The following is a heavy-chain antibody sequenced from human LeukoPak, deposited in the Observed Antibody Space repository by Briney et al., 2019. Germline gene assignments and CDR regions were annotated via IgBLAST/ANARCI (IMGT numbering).Heavy chain of an antibody. CDR2: ISGSGGST. Sequence: GGSLRLSCAASGFTFSSYAMSWVRQAPGEGLEWVSAISGSGGSTYYADSVKGRFTISRDNSKNTLYLQMNSPRAEDTAVYYCAKDTGDYYDSSGYYYPIGYYCYGMDVWGQGTTVTVSS. J-gene: IGHJ6*02. CDR1: GFTFSSYA. D-gene: IGHD3-22*01. V-gene: IGHV3-23*01. CDR3: AKDTGDYYDSSGYYYPIGYYCYGMDV.